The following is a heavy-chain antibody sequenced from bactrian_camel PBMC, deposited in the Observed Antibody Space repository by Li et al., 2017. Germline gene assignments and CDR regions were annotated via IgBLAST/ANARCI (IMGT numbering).Heavy chain of an antibody. D-gene: IGHD2*01. Sequence: EVQLVESGGGLVLPGGSLRLSCAASGFTFSSSTMTWVRQAPGKGLEWVSSINKDGTSTFYTDSVKGRFTISRDNAKNTLYLQVNSLKPEDAAMYYCAASGGAWAHGYWGQGTQVTVS. V-gene: IGHV3S31*01. CDR1: GFTFSSST. CDR3: AASGGAWAHGY. CDR2: INKDGTST. J-gene: IGHJ6*01.